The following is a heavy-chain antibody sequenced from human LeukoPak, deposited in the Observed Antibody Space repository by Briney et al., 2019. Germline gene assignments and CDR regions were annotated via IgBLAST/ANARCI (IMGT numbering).Heavy chain of an antibody. CDR3: ARGIGYCSSTSCYDYFDY. J-gene: IGHJ4*02. D-gene: IGHD2-2*01. V-gene: IGHV3-48*01. Sequence: GGSLRLSCAASGFTFSSYSMNWVRQAPGKGLEWVSYISISSSTIYYADSVKGRFTISRDNAKNSLYLQMNSLRAEDTAVYYCARGIGYCSSTSCYDYFDYWGQGTLVTVSS. CDR1: GFTFSSYS. CDR2: ISISSSTI.